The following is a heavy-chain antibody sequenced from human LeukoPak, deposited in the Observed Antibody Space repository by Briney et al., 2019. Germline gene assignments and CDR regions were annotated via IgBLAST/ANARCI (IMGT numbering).Heavy chain of an antibody. CDR1: GDSVSSNSAA. V-gene: IGHV6-1*01. D-gene: IGHD6-13*01. J-gene: IGHJ6*02. CDR3: ARSTSSLLYGMDV. CDR2: TYYRSKWYN. Sequence: SQTLSLTCAISGDSVSSNSAAWDWIRQSPSRGLEWLGRTYYRSKWYNEYAVSVKSRVTINPDTSKNQFSLQLNSVTPEDTAVYYCARSTSSLLYGMDVWGQGTTVTVPS.